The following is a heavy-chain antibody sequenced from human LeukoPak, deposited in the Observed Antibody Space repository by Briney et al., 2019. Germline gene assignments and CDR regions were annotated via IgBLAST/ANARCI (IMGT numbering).Heavy chain of an antibody. J-gene: IGHJ5*02. CDR1: GGSISSYY. CDR2: IYYSENT. CDR3: ARGMGGNWFDP. D-gene: IGHD2-8*01. V-gene: IGHV4-59*01. Sequence: SETLSLTCTVSGGSISSYYWSRIRQPPGKGLEWIVYIYYSENTNYNPSLKRRVTISVDTSKNQFSLKLSSVTAADTAMYYCARGMGGNWFDPWGQGTLVTVSS.